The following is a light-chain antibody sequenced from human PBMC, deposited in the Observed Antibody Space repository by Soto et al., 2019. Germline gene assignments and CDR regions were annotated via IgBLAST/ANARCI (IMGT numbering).Light chain of an antibody. CDR2: AAS. CDR3: QQSYSTPPT. V-gene: IGKV1-39*01. CDR1: QSISNY. Sequence: DIQMTQSPSPLSASVGDRVTITCRASQSISNYLNWYQQKPGKAPKLLMYAASSLQSGVPSRFSGSGSGTDFTLTIRSLQPEDFATYYCQQSYSTPPTFGQGTKVEIK. J-gene: IGKJ1*01.